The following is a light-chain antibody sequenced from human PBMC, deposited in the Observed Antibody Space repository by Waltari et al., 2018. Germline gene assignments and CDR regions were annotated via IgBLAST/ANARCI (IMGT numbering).Light chain of an antibody. CDR3: QTGGHGTWV. CDR1: SGHTRTA. V-gene: IGLV4-69*01. Sequence: QLVLTPSPPASAYLGASVKPTCTLSSGHTRTAIAWPRQQPEKGPRYLMKVNSDGSHSKGDEIPDRFSGSSSGAERYLTISSLQSEDEADYYCQTGGHGTWVFGGGTKLTVL. J-gene: IGLJ3*02. CDR2: VNSDGSH.